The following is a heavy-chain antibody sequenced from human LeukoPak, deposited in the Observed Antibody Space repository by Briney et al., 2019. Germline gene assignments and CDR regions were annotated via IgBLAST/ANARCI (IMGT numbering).Heavy chain of an antibody. CDR3: ARDGDIVVVPAAIDHYYYGMDV. J-gene: IGHJ6*02. D-gene: IGHD2-2*01. CDR2: ISAYNGNT. CDR1: GYTFTGYY. V-gene: IGHV1-18*04. Sequence: ASVKVSCKASGYTFTGYYMHWVRQAPGQGLEWMGWISAYNGNTNYAQKLQGRVTMTTDTSTSTAYMELRSLRSDDTAVYYCARDGDIVVVPAAIDHYYYGMDVWSQGTTVTVSS.